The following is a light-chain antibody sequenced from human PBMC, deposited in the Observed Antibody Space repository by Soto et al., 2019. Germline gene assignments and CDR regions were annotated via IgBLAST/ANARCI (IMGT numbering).Light chain of an antibody. CDR3: QQTFHSPRT. CDR2: DAS. J-gene: IGKJ2*01. V-gene: IGKV3-20*01. Sequence: EVVLTQSPGTLSLSPGGRATLSCRASQSVSSNYLAWYQQKLGQAPRLLIYDASKRATGIPARFSGSGSGTAFTLTISRVEPEDSAVYYCQQTFHSPRTFGQGTRLEIK. CDR1: QSVSSNY.